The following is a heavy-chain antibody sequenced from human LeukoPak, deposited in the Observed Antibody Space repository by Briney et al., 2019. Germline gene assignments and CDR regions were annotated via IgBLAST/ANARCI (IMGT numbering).Heavy chain of an antibody. CDR1: GGSTSSSSYY. CDR2: IYYSGST. V-gene: IGHV4-39*01. J-gene: IGHJ6*03. D-gene: IGHD6-13*01. CDR3: AAVRGSIAPAGITFYYYYYYMDV. Sequence: SETLSLTCTVSGGSTSSSSYYWGWIRQPPGKGLEWIGSIYYSGSTNYNPSLKSRVTISVDTSKNQFSLKLSSVTAADTAVYYCAAVRGSIAPAGITFYYYYYYMDVWGKGTTVTISS.